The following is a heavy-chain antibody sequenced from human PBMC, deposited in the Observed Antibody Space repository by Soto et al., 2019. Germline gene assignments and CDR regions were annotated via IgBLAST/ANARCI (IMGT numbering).Heavy chain of an antibody. D-gene: IGHD5-12*01. CDR2: IYWDDDN. J-gene: IGHJ4*02. CDR3: AHVYGGYDNFDY. Sequence: QITLKESGPTLVKPTQTLTLTCTFSGFSLSTSGVGVGWIRQPPGKALAWLALIYWDDDNRYSPSLKSRLTITKDTSKTQVVLTMTNMDPVDTATYYCAHVYGGYDNFDYWGQGTLVTVSS. CDR1: GFSLSTSGVG. V-gene: IGHV2-5*02.